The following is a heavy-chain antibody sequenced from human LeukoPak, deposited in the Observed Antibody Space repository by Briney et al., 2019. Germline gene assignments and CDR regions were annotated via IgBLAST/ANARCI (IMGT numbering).Heavy chain of an antibody. CDR1: GFTFSSYA. J-gene: IGHJ4*02. V-gene: IGHV3-30*04. CDR2: ISYDGSNK. CDR3: ARLYGDYVFACLDY. D-gene: IGHD4-17*01. Sequence: GGSLRLSCAAAGFTFSSYAMRWVRQAPGKGLGWVAVISYDGSNKYYADSVKGRFTISRDTSKNTLYLQMNSLRAEDTAVYYCARLYGDYVFACLDYWGQGTLVTVSS.